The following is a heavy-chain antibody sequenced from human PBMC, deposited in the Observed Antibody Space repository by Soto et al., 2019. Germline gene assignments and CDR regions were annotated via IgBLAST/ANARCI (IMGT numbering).Heavy chain of an antibody. CDR1: GGTFSSYT. J-gene: IGHJ6*02. CDR2: IIPILGIA. D-gene: IGHD1-26*01. Sequence: SVKVSCKASGGTFSSYTISWARQAPGQGLEWMGRIIPILGIANYAQKFQGRVTITADKSTSTAYMELSSLRSEDTAVYYCASHSGSSPEGRYYYGMDVWGQGTTVTVSS. CDR3: ASHSGSSPEGRYYYGMDV. V-gene: IGHV1-69*02.